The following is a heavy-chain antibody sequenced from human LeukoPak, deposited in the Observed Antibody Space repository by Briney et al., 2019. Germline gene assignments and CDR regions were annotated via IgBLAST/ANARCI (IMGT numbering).Heavy chain of an antibody. CDR1: GGCFSGYY. J-gene: IGHJ5*02. D-gene: IGHD2-2*01. V-gene: IGHV4-34*01. Sequence: SETLSLTCAVYGGCFSGYYWSWIRQPPGKGLEWIGEINHSGSTNYNPSLKSRVTISVDASKNPFSLKLSSVTAADTAVYYCARRRVVPAAFDPRGQGTLVTVSS. CDR2: INHSGST. CDR3: ARRRVVPAAFDP.